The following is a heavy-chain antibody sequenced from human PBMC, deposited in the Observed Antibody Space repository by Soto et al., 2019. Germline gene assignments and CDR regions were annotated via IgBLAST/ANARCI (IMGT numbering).Heavy chain of an antibody. CDR3: ARAHSSGYSNDAFDI. V-gene: IGHV4-4*02. CDR2: IYHSGST. D-gene: IGHD3-22*01. Sequence: SETLSLTCAVSGGSISSSNWWGWVRQPPGKGLEWIGEIYHSGSTNYNPSLKSRVTISVDTSKNQFSLKLSSVTAADTAVYYCARAHSSGYSNDAFDIWGQGTMVTVSS. J-gene: IGHJ3*02. CDR1: GGSISSSNW.